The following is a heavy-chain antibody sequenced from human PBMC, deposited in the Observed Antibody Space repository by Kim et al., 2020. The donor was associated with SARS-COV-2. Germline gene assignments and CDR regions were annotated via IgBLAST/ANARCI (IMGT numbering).Heavy chain of an antibody. CDR2: INTNTGNP. CDR3: ARDIGTITIFGVVIIPPSGMDV. CDR1: GYTFTSYA. V-gene: IGHV7-4-1*02. Sequence: ASVKVSCKASGYTFTSYAMNWVRQAPGQGLEWMGWINTNTGNPTYAQGFTGRFVFSLDTSVSTAYLQISSLKAEDTAVYYCARDIGTITIFGVVIIPPSGMDVGGQGTTVTVSS. D-gene: IGHD3-3*01. J-gene: IGHJ6*02.